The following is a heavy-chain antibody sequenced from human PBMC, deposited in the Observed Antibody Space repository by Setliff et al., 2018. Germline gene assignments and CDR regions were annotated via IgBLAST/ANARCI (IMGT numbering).Heavy chain of an antibody. V-gene: IGHV1-69*05. J-gene: IGHJ5*02. Sequence: ASVKVSCKASGDSFNNYAVSWVRQAPGQGLEWMGGIIPMFGTPAYAQKFQDRVTITTDESTSTAYMELDSLRSEDTAVYYCARSPAVLGIVYLDPWGQGTLVTVSS. CDR3: ARSPAVLGIVYLDP. D-gene: IGHD2-15*01. CDR2: IIPMFGTP. CDR1: GDSFNNYA.